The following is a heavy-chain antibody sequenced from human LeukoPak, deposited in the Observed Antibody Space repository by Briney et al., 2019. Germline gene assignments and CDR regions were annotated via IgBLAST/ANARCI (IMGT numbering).Heavy chain of an antibody. V-gene: IGHV3-23*01. CDR2: ISGSGGST. D-gene: IGHD3-3*01. CDR3: AKDGGDDFWSGYSSFDP. CDR1: GFTFSSYA. J-gene: IGHJ5*02. Sequence: GGSLRLSCAASGFTFSSYAMSWVRQAPGKGLEWVSAISGSGGSTYYADSVKGRFTISRDNSRNTLYLQMNSLRAEDTAVYYCAKDGGDDFWSGYSSFDPWGQGTLVTVSS.